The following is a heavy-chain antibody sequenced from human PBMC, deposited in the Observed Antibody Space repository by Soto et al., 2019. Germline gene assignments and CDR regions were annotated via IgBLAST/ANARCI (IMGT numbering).Heavy chain of an antibody. CDR3: ARPHDYGGYYFGMDV. CDR1: GGTFSSYA. J-gene: IGHJ6*02. Sequence: QVQLVQSGAEVKKPGSSVKVSCKASGGTFSSYAISWVRQAPGQGLEWMGGIIPIFGTANYAQKFQGRVTMTADESTSTAYMELSSLRSEDTAGYCCARPHDYGGYYFGMDVWGQGTTVTVSS. D-gene: IGHD4-17*01. V-gene: IGHV1-69*12. CDR2: IIPIFGTA.